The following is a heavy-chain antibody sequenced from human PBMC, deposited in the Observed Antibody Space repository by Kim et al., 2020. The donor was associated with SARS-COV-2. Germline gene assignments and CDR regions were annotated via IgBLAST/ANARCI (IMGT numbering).Heavy chain of an antibody. CDR1: GFTFSSYA. V-gene: IGHV3-23*01. Sequence: GGSLRLSCAASGFTFSSYAMSWVRQAPGKGLEWVSAISGSGGSTYYADSVKGRFTISRDNSKNTLYLQMNSLRAEDTAVYYCAKADQEYSSGWYWGGAVDYWGQGTLVTVSS. D-gene: IGHD6-19*01. CDR3: AKADQEYSSGWYWGGAVDY. J-gene: IGHJ4*02. CDR2: ISGSGGST.